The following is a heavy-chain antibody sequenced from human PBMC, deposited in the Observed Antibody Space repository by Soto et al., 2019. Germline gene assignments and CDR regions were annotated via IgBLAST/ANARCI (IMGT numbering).Heavy chain of an antibody. CDR1: GRSITSYY. CDR3: ARTYDSNGYANEFDS. D-gene: IGHD3-22*01. CDR2: IYDNGIT. V-gene: IGHV4-59*12. Sequence: QVVLQESGPGLVKPSETLSLTCSVSGRSITSYYWSWVRQPPGKGLEWIGYIYDNGITSQNPSLKSRVTMSADTSQNQFSLKLTSVTGADTAVSYCARTYDSNGYANEFDSWGQGMLVTVTS. J-gene: IGHJ4*02.